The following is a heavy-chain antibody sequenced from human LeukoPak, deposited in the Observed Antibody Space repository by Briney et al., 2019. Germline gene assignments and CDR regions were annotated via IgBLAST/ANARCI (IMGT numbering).Heavy chain of an antibody. J-gene: IGHJ6*03. CDR1: GFTFSSYA. CDR2: ISGSGGST. Sequence: GGSLRLSCAASGFTFSSYAMSWVRQAPGKGLEWVSAISGSGGSTYYADSVKGRFTISRDNSKNTLYLQMNSLRAEDTAVYYCATRSYSSSWYYYYYMDVWAKGPRSPSP. V-gene: IGHV3-23*01. CDR3: ATRSYSSSWYYYYYMDV. D-gene: IGHD6-13*01.